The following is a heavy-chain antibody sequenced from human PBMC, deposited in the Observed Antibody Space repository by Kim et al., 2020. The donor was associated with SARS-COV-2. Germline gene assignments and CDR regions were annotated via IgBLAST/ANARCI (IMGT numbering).Heavy chain of an antibody. V-gene: IGHV4-31*02. D-gene: IGHD2-2*01. Sequence: PSLKSRVTISVDTSKNQFSLKLSSVTAADTAVYYCARVFGPAATYYFDYWGQGTLVTVSS. J-gene: IGHJ4*02. CDR3: ARVFGPAATYYFDY.